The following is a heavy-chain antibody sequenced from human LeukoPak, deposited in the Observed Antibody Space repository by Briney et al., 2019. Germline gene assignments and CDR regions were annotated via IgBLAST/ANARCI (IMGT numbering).Heavy chain of an antibody. Sequence: GGSLRLSCAASGFTFSSYGMHWVRQAPGKGLEWVAVISYVGSNKYYADSVKGRFTISRDNSKNTLYLQMNSLRAEDTAVYYYANDPGSYRPGYWGQGTLVTVSS. CDR2: ISYVGSNK. J-gene: IGHJ4*02. D-gene: IGHD1-26*01. CDR3: ANDPGSYRPGY. CDR1: GFTFSSYG. V-gene: IGHV3-30*18.